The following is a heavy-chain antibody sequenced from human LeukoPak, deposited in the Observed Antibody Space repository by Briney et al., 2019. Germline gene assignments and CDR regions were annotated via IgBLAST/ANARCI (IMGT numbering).Heavy chain of an antibody. CDR3: ARGIVVVTAIMVGEYFQH. CDR2: ISSSGSTI. D-gene: IGHD2-21*02. CDR1: GSTFSSYE. V-gene: IGHV3-48*03. Sequence: GGSLRLSCAASGSTFSSYEMNWVRQAPGKGLEWVSYISSSGSTIYYADSVKGRFTISRDNAKNSLYLQMNSLRAEDTAVYYCARGIVVVTAIMVGEYFQHWGQGTLVTVSS. J-gene: IGHJ1*01.